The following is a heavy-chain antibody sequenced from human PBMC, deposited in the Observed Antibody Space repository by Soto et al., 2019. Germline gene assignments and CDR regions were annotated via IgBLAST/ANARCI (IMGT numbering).Heavy chain of an antibody. CDR3: AKDKVPVVVTAPLDY. D-gene: IGHD2-21*02. J-gene: IGHJ4*02. CDR1: GFTFSSYG. CDR2: ISYDGSNK. V-gene: IGHV3-30*18. Sequence: QVQLVESGGGVVQPGRSLRLSCAASGFTFSSYGMHWVRQAPGKGLEWVAVISYDGSNKYYADSVKGRFTISRDNSKNTLYLQMISLRAEDTAVYYCAKDKVPVVVTAPLDYWGQGTLVTVSS.